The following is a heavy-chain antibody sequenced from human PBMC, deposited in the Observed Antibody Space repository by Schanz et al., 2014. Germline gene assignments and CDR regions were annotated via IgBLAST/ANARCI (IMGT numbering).Heavy chain of an antibody. CDR3: ASTTAYSDYGTYFDF. CDR1: GFTFSSYG. CDR2: MSNDGSIK. Sequence: QVQLVESGGGVVQPGRSLRLSCAASGFTFSSYGMHWVRQAPGKGLEWVAAMSNDGSIKYYGDSVKGRFTISRDNSRNTLYLQMNSLRTEDTAVYYGASTTAYSDYGTYFDFWGQGTLVTVSS. V-gene: IGHV3-30*03. J-gene: IGHJ4*02. D-gene: IGHD5-12*01.